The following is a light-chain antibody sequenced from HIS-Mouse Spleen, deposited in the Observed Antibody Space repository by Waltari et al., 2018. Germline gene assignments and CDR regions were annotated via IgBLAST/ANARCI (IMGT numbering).Light chain of an antibody. Sequence: QSALTQPASVSGSPGQSITISCTGTSSDVGSYNRVSWYQPHPGKAPKLMIYEGSKRPSGVSNRFSGSKSGNTASLTISGLQAEDEADYYCCSCAGSSTLVFGGGTKLTVL. CDR1: SSDVGSYNR. V-gene: IGLV2-23*01. J-gene: IGLJ3*02. CDR2: EGS. CDR3: CSCAGSSTLV.